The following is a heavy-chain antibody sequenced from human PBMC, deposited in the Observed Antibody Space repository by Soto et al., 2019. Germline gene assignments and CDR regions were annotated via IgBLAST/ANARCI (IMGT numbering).Heavy chain of an antibody. CDR3: ARANWNYVHSMDV. D-gene: IGHD1-7*01. Sequence: ASVKVSCKASGYTFTGYYMHWVRQAPGQGLEWLGWINPNSGGTNYAQKFRGWVTMTRDTSISTAYMELSRLRSDDTAVYYCARANWNYVHSMDVWGQGTTVTVS. V-gene: IGHV1-2*04. CDR1: GYTFTGYY. J-gene: IGHJ6*02. CDR2: INPNSGGT.